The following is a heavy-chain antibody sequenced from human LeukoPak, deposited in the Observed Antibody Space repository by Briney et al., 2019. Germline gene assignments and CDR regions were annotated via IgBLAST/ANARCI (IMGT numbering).Heavy chain of an antibody. V-gene: IGHV4-59*01. CDR2: IYYIGST. CDR1: GGSISSYY. J-gene: IGHJ3*02. Sequence: SETLSLTCTVSGGSISSYYWSWIRQPPGKGLEWIGYIYYIGSTNYNPSLKSRVTISVDTSKNQFSLKLSSVTAADTAVYYCARRGHSSSWIYGAFDIWGQGTMVTVSS. D-gene: IGHD6-13*01. CDR3: ARRGHSSSWIYGAFDI.